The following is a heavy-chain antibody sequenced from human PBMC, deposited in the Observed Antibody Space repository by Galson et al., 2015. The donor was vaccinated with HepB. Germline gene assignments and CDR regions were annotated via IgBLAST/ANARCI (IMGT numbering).Heavy chain of an antibody. CDR3: ARKDGDY. J-gene: IGHJ4*02. V-gene: IGHV4-4*07. Sequence: SETLSLTCTVSGASISSYHWSWIRHPAGKRLEWIGRIYASGSTNYNPSLQSRVTMSLDTSKNQLSLKLTSVTAADTAVYYCARKDGDYWGQGALVPVSS. CDR1: GASISSYH. CDR2: IYASGST.